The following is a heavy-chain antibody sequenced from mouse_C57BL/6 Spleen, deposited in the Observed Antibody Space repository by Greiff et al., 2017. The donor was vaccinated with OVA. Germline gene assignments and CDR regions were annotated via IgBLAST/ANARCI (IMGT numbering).Heavy chain of an antibody. Sequence: VQLQQSGPELVKPGASVKISCKASGYTFTDYYMNWVKQSHGKSLEWIGDINPNNGGTSYNQKFKGKATLTVDKSSSTAYMELRSLTSEDSAVYYCARDYDGSLAYWGQGTLVTVSA. V-gene: IGHV1-26*01. D-gene: IGHD2-4*01. CDR2: INPNNGGT. J-gene: IGHJ3*01. CDR1: GYTFTDYY. CDR3: ARDYDGSLAY.